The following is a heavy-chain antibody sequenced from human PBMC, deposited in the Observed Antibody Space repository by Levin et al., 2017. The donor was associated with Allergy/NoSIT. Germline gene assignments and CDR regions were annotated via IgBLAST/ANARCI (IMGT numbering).Heavy chain of an antibody. Sequence: GGSLRLSCAASGFTFSDYYMSWIRQAPGKGLEWVSYISSSSSYTNYADSVKGRFTISRDNAKNSLYLQMNSLRAEDTAVYYCARDWSRDCSSTSCLVAFDIWGQGTMVTVSS. V-gene: IGHV3-11*05. CDR2: ISSSSSYT. CDR3: ARDWSRDCSSTSCLVAFDI. J-gene: IGHJ3*02. D-gene: IGHD2-2*01. CDR1: GFTFSDYY.